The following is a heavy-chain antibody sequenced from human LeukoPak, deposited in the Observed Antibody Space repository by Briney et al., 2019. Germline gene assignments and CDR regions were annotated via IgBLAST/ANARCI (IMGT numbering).Heavy chain of an antibody. CDR2: IWYDGSNK. Sequence: GRSLRLSCAASGFPFSSYGMHWVRQAPGKGLEWVAVIWYDGSNKYYADSVKGRFTISRDNSKNTLYLQMNSLRAEDTAVYYCAKLGGAEGYWGQGTLVTVSS. D-gene: IGHD3-16*01. J-gene: IGHJ4*02. CDR1: GFPFSSYG. CDR3: AKLGGAEGY. V-gene: IGHV3-33*06.